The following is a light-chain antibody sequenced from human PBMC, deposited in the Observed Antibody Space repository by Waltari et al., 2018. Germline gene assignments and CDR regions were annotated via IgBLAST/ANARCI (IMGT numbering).Light chain of an antibody. Sequence: QSALTQPASGSGSPGQSITISCTGTSSDVGGYNYVPWYQQHPGKAPKLMIYEVSNRPSGVSNRFSGSKSGNTASLTISGLQAEDEADYYCSSYTSSSTPYVFGTGTKVTVL. CDR3: SSYTSSSTPYV. J-gene: IGLJ1*01. CDR1: SSDVGGYNY. CDR2: EVS. V-gene: IGLV2-14*01.